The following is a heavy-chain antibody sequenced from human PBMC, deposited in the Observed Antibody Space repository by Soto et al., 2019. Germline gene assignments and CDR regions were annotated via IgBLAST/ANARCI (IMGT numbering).Heavy chain of an antibody. V-gene: IGHV3-30-3*01. CDR2: ISYDGSNK. D-gene: IGHD3-9*01. Sequence: QVQLVESGGGVVQPGRSLRLSCAASGFTFSSYAMHWVRQAPGKGLEWVAVISYDGSNKYYADSVKGRFTISRDNSKNTLYLQMNSLRAEDTAVYYCARNVEYYDILTGSQGMDVWGQGTTVTVSS. CDR1: GFTFSSYA. J-gene: IGHJ6*02. CDR3: ARNVEYYDILTGSQGMDV.